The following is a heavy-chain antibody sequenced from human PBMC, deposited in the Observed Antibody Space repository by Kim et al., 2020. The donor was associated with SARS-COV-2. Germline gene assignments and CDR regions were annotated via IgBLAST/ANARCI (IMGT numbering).Heavy chain of an antibody. CDR2: IGGSDEST. Sequence: GGSLRLSCAASGFIFNYHSMSWVRQAPGKGLEWVAVIGGSDESTDYADSVKGRFAISRDNSRNTVFLQMNSLRVDDTAVYYCAKGGPYCGGDCYFVSWGQGTLVTVSS. J-gene: IGHJ4*02. D-gene: IGHD2-21*02. CDR3: AKGGPYCGGDCYFVS. CDR1: GFIFNYHS. V-gene: IGHV3-23*01.